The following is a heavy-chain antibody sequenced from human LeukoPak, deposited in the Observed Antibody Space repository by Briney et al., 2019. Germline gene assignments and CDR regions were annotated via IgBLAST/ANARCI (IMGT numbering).Heavy chain of an antibody. D-gene: IGHD2-2*01. CDR3: ARVWDIVVVPAAIAAAFDI. Sequence: GGSLRLSCAASGFTFSDYYMSWIRQAPGKGLEWVSYISSSGSTIYYADSVKGRFTISRDNAKNSLYLQMNSLIAEDTAVYYCARVWDIVVVPAAIAAAFDIWGQGTMVTVSS. V-gene: IGHV3-11*04. CDR2: ISSSGSTI. J-gene: IGHJ3*02. CDR1: GFTFSDYY.